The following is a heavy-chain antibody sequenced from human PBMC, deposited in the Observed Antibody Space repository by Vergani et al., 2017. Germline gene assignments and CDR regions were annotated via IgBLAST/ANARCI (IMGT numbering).Heavy chain of an antibody. CDR1: GGSISSYY. CDR3: ARLNGDYWSTDDY. J-gene: IGHJ4*02. D-gene: IGHD4-17*01. CDR2: IYYSGST. Sequence: QVQLQESGPGLVKPSETLSLTCTVSGGSISSYYWSWIRQPPGKGLEWIGYIYYSGSTNSNPSRKSRVTISVDTSKNQFSLKLSSVTAADTAVYYCARLNGDYWSTDDYWGQGTLVTVSS. V-gene: IGHV4-59*08.